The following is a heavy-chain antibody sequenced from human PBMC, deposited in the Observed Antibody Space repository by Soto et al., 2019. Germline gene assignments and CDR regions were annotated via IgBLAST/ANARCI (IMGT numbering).Heavy chain of an antibody. D-gene: IGHD4-17*01. Sequence: EVQLVESGGGLVQPGGSLRLSCAASGFTFSSYWMSWVRQAPGKGLEWVANIRQDGSEKYYVDSVKGRFTISRDNAKNSLYLQMNSLRAEDTAVYYCARDFSVRTRYPPGYGDYADYYYYGMDVWGQGTTVTVSS. J-gene: IGHJ6*02. CDR2: IRQDGSEK. V-gene: IGHV3-7*05. CDR3: ARDFSVRTRYPPGYGDYADYYYYGMDV. CDR1: GFTFSSYW.